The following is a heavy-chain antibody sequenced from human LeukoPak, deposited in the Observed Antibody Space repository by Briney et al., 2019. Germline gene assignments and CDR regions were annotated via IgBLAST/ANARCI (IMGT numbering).Heavy chain of an antibody. V-gene: IGHV3-7*01. CDR1: GFTFSNYW. J-gene: IGHJ4*02. Sequence: GGSLRLSCAASGFTFSNYWMSYVRQAPGKGLEWVTNIKQEGSEKYYVDSVKGRFTISRDNAKKSLYLQMNSLRAEDTAVYYCARDLYGPFDYWGEGTLVTVSS. CDR2: IKQEGSEK. D-gene: IGHD2/OR15-2a*01. CDR3: ARDLYGPFDY.